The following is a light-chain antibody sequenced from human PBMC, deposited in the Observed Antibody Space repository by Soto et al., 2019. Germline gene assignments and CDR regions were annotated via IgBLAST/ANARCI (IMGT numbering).Light chain of an antibody. J-gene: IGKJ2*01. CDR3: HQYNDWLMYT. V-gene: IGKV3-15*01. Sequence: EIVMTQSPATLSVSPGETAILSCRASQSVSSNLAWYQQKPGQAPRLLISDASTRATGVPGRFSGSGSGTEFTLTISSLQSEDFAIYYCHQYNDWLMYTFGQGTKLEIK. CDR2: DAS. CDR1: QSVSSN.